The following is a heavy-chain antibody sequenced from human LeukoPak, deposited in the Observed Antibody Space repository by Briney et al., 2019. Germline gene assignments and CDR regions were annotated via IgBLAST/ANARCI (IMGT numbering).Heavy chain of an antibody. V-gene: IGHV1-2*02. Sequence: ASVKVSCKASGYTFTGYYMHWVRQAPGQGLEWMGWINPNSGGTNYAQNFQGRVTMTRDTSISTAYMELSSLRSDDTTVYYCARRRVYDILTSYAFDIWGQGTMVTVSS. CDR3: ARRRVYDILTSYAFDI. CDR2: INPNSGGT. J-gene: IGHJ3*02. D-gene: IGHD3-9*01. CDR1: GYTFTGYY.